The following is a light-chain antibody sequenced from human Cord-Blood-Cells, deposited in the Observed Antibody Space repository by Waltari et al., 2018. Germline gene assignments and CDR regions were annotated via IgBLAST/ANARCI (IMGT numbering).Light chain of an antibody. CDR1: SPNIGRNT. Sequence: QSVLTQPPSASGTPGQRVTISCSGSSPNIGRNTVNWYQQPPGTAPKLLIYSNNQRPSGVPDRFSGSKSGTSASLAISGLQSEDEADYYCAAWDDSLNGWVFGGGTKLTVL. J-gene: IGLJ3*02. CDR2: SNN. CDR3: AAWDDSLNGWV. V-gene: IGLV1-44*01.